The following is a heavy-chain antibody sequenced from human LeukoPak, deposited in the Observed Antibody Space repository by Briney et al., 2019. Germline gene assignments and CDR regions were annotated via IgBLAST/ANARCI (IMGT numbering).Heavy chain of an antibody. CDR1: GYSFTSYW. CDR2: IYPGDSDT. Sequence: GESLKISCKGSGYSFTSYWIGWVRQMPGKGLEWMGIIYPGDSDTRYSPSFQGQVTISADKSISTAYLQWSSLKASDTAMYYCAREGYDSSGYYPLDYWGQGTLVTVSS. V-gene: IGHV5-51*01. CDR3: AREGYDSSGYYPLDY. J-gene: IGHJ4*02. D-gene: IGHD3-22*01.